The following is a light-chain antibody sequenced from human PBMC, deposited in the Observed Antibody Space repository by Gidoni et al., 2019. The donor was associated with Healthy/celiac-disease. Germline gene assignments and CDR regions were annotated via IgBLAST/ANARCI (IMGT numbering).Light chain of an antibody. Sequence: IVLPHSPAPLSVSPGERATLSCRASQSVSSNLAWYQQKPGQAPRLLIYGAATRATGIPARVSGSGAGKEFTTTISSLQAEDVAVYYWQQYNNWRTFXGXTKVEIK. CDR2: GAA. V-gene: IGKV3-15*01. CDR1: QSVSSN. J-gene: IGKJ4*01. CDR3: QQYNNWRT.